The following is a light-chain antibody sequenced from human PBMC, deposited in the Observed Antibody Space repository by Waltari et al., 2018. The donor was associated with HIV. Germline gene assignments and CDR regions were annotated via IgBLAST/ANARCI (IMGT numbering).Light chain of an antibody. CDR2: DVS. CDR3: CSYAGSYTGV. V-gene: IGLV2-11*01. Sequence: QSALTQPRSVSGSPGQSVTISCTGTSSDVGGYNYVSRYQQHPGKAPKLMIYDVSKRRSGVADRFSGSKSGNTASLTISGLQAEDEADYYCCSYAGSYTGVFGGGTKLTVL. J-gene: IGLJ3*02. CDR1: SSDVGGYNY.